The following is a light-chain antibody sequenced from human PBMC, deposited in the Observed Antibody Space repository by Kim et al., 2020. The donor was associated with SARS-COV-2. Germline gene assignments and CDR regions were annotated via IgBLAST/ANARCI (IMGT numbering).Light chain of an antibody. J-gene: IGLJ2*01. CDR3: ASWDDSLSGLV. V-gene: IGLV1-47*01. Sequence: GPRVTISCSGSSSNIGSDYAYWYQQLPGTAPKVLIYRSNQRPSGVPDRFSGSKSDTSASLAISGLRSEDEGDYYCASWDDSLSGLVFGGGTQLTVL. CDR2: RSN. CDR1: SSNIGSDY.